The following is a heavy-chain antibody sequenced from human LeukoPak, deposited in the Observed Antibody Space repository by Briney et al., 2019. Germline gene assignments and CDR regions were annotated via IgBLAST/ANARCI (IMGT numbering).Heavy chain of an antibody. CDR1: GFSLSTSGVG. D-gene: IGHD3-22*01. J-gene: IGHJ4*02. CDR2: IYWNDDK. CDR3: AHRGGQHYYDSSGYYYGYYFDY. V-gene: IGHV2-5*01. Sequence: SGPTLVNPTQTLTLTCTFSGFSLSTSGVGVGWIRQPPGKALEWLALIYWNDDKRYSPSLKSRLTITKDTSKNQVVLTMTNMDPVDTATYYCAHRGGQHYYDSSGYYYGYYFDYWGQGTLVTVSS.